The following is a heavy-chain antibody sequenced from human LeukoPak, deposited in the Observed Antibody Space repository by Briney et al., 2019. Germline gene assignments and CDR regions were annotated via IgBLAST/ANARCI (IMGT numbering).Heavy chain of an antibody. D-gene: IGHD3-16*01. J-gene: IGHJ2*01. CDR3: ARGGVWYFDL. CDR2: IHLSGST. CDR1: GGSISFHY. V-gene: IGHV4-59*11. Sequence: SETLSLTCTVSGGSISFHYWSWIRQPPGKGLEWIGYIHLSGSTYYDPSIRSRVTISGDTSKNQFSLRLNSVTAADTAVYYCARGGVWYFDLWGRGTLVTVSS.